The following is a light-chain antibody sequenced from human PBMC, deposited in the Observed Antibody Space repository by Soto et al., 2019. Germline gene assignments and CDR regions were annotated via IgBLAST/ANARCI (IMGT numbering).Light chain of an antibody. CDR3: QQYGSSALT. CDR1: QSVSNNY. CDR2: GAS. V-gene: IGKV3-20*01. Sequence: EIVLTQSPGTLSLSPGERATLSCRASQSVSNNYLAWYQQKPGQAPRLLIYGASSRATGIPNRFSGSGSGTDFTLTISRLDPEAFAVYSCQQYGSSALTAGGGTKVEIK. J-gene: IGKJ4*01.